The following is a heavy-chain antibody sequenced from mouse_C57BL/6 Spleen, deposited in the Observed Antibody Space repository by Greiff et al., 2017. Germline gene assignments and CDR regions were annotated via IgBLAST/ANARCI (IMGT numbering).Heavy chain of an antibody. Sequence: VQVVESEGGLVQPGSSMKLSCTASGFTFSDYYMAWVRQVPEKGLEWVANINYDGSSTYYLDSLKSRFIISRDNAKNILYLQMSSLKSEDTATYYCARDRGYYYGSSYGFAYWGQGTLVTVSA. CDR2: INYDGSST. CDR3: ARDRGYYYGSSYGFAY. V-gene: IGHV5-16*01. CDR1: GFTFSDYY. D-gene: IGHD1-1*01. J-gene: IGHJ3*01.